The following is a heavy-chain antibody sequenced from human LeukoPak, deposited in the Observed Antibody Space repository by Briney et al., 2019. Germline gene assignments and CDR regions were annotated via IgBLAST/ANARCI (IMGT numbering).Heavy chain of an antibody. CDR2: IYYSGST. CDR3: AREAAGKDAFDI. CDR1: GGSISSYY. V-gene: IGHV4-59*01. J-gene: IGHJ3*02. D-gene: IGHD6-13*01. Sequence: PSETLSLTCTVSGGSISSYYWSWIRQPPGKGLEWVGYIYYSGSTNYNPSLQSRLTISVDTSNNQFSLKLSSVTAADTAVYYCAREAAGKDAFDIWGQGTMVTVSS.